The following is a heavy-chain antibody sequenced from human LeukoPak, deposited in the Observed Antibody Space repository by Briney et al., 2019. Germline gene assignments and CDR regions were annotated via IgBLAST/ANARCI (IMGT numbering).Heavy chain of an antibody. J-gene: IGHJ3*02. CDR1: GGSIRSHH. D-gene: IGHD3-22*01. V-gene: IGHV4-59*11. Sequence: SETLSLTCTVSGGSIRSHHWSWIRQSPGKGLEWIGYIYNSGSTNYNPSLRSRVTISVDTSENQFSLKLSSVTAADTAVYYCAREKTAYYYDSSGFSEGAFDIWGQGTMVTVSS. CDR2: IYNSGST. CDR3: AREKTAYYYDSSGFSEGAFDI.